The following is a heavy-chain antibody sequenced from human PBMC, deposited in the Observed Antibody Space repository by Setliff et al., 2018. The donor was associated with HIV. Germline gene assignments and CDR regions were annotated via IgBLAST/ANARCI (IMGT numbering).Heavy chain of an antibody. CDR1: GYSISSGFY. V-gene: IGHV4-38-2*01. D-gene: IGHD3-16*01. CDR3: ARVPWGGRGEYYYYYMDV. CDR2: IYHSGST. J-gene: IGHJ6*03. Sequence: PSETLSLTCAVSGYSISSGFYWGWIRQPPGKGLEWIGTIYHSGSTYYNPSLKSRVTISVDTSKNQFSLKVSSGTAADTAVYYCARVPWGGRGEYYYYYMDVWGKGTTVTVSS.